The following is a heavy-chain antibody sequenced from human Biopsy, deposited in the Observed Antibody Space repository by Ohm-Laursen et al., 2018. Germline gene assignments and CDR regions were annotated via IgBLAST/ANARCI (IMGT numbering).Heavy chain of an antibody. J-gene: IGHJ5*02. CDR2: ISYSRDT. Sequence: GILSLTCTVSGGSISGSSWSWIRQAPGKGLEWIGYISYSRDTNYNPSLKSRITISVDTSKNQFSLKLTSVTAADTAVYFCARHPTGFWFDPWGHGTLVTVSS. CDR3: ARHPTGFWFDP. CDR1: GGSISGSS. V-gene: IGHV4-59*08.